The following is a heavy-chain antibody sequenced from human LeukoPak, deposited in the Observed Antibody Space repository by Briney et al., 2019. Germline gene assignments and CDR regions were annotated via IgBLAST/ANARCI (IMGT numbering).Heavy chain of an antibody. V-gene: IGHV3-33*08. CDR3: ARGYGGNSYNDY. D-gene: IGHD4-23*01. J-gene: IGHJ4*02. CDR1: GFTFSSYA. CDR2: IWYDGSNK. Sequence: GGSLRLSCAASGFTFSSYAMNWVRQAPGKGLEWVAVIWYDGSNKYHADSVKGRFTISRDNSKNTLYLQMNSLRAEDTAVYYCARGYGGNSYNDYWGQGTLVTVSS.